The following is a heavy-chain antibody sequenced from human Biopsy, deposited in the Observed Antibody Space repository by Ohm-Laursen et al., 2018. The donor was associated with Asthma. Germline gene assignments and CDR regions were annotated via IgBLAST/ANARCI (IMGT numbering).Heavy chain of an antibody. Sequence: TLSLTCTVSGGSVSSGSDYWSWIRQPPGKGLEWIGHIYYSGSTNYQPSLKSRVTISVDTSKNQFSLKLRSVTAADAAVYYCARGISRVTGLFDHFDSWGQGTLVTVSS. CDR3: ARGISRVTGLFDHFDS. CDR2: IYYSGST. V-gene: IGHV4-61*01. D-gene: IGHD2-21*02. CDR1: GGSVSSGSDY. J-gene: IGHJ4*02.